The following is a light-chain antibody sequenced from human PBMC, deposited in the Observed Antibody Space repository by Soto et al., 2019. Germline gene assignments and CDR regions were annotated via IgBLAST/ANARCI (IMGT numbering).Light chain of an antibody. CDR3: QQYNNWPQT. CDR2: GAS. J-gene: IGKJ1*01. V-gene: IGKV3-15*01. CDR1: QSVSSY. Sequence: EIVMTQSPATLSVSPGERATLSCRASQSVSSYLAWYQQKPGQAPRLLIYGASTRATGIPARFSGSGSGTEFTPTISSLQSEDFAVYYCQQYNNWPQTFGQGTKVDIK.